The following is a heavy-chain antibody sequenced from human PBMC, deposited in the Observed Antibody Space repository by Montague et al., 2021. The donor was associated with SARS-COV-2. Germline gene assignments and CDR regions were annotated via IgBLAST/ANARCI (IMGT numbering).Heavy chain of an antibody. J-gene: IGHJ6*02. D-gene: IGHD2-15*01. CDR2: INHSGRT. V-gene: IGHV4-34*01. Sequence: SETLSLTCAVYGGSFSCYYWRWTRQTPGKGPAWIGEINHSGRTTYNPSLKSRVTISVDTPKNQFSLKLSSVTAADTAVYYCARGPVDDNCSGGSCYSRYYYCTTVLGQGATVTLTS. CDR3: ARGPVDDNCSGGSCYSRYYYCTTV. CDR1: GGSFSCYY.